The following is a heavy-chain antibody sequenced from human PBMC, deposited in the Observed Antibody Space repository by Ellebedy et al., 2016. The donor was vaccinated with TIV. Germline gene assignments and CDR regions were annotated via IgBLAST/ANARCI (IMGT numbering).Heavy chain of an antibody. Sequence: GESLKISXAASGFTFSSYAMTWVRQAPGKGLEWVSSISGGAGRTHYTDSVRGRFTISRDDSKSTLYLQTNSLRADDTAVYFCAKDSSDSNYVEALEIWGQGTMVAVSS. CDR3: AKDSSDSNYVEALEI. CDR1: GFTFSSYA. CDR2: ISGGAGRT. D-gene: IGHD4-11*01. V-gene: IGHV3-23*01. J-gene: IGHJ3*02.